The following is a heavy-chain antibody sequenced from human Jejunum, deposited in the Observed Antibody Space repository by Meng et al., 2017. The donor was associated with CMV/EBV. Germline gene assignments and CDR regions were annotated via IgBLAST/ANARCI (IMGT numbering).Heavy chain of an antibody. D-gene: IGHD3-9*01. J-gene: IGHJ3*01. V-gene: IGHV3-21*06. CDR1: SSAG. CDR2: ISPTSVYR. Sequence: SSAGMHWVRQAPGKGLEWVSSISPTSVYRYYADSLQGRFTISRDNANNSVYLQLNSLRAEDTAVYYCARRSCTTMFCESRDAFDVWGQGTMVTVSS. CDR3: ARRSCTTMFCESRDAFDV.